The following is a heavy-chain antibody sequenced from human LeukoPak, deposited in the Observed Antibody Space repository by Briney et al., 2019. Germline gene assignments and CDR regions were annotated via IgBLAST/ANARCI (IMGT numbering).Heavy chain of an antibody. D-gene: IGHD2-2*01. J-gene: IGHJ4*02. Sequence: SETLSLTCAVSGGSISSGGYSWSWIRQPPGKGLEWIGYIYHSGSTYYNPSLQSRVTISVDTSKNQFSLRLTSVTAADTAVYYCARGGGYCSSYRCSLFDYWGQGTLVTVSS. CDR2: IYHSGST. V-gene: IGHV4-30-2*01. CDR3: ARGGGYCSSYRCSLFDY. CDR1: GGSISSGGYS.